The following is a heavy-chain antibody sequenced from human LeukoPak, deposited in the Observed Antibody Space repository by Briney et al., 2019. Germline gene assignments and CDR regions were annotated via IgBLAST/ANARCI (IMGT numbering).Heavy chain of an antibody. CDR1: GFIVSSTY. CDR2: IYSGGTT. J-gene: IGHJ4*02. Sequence: GALRLSCAASGFIVSSTYMNWVRQAPGKGLEWVSLIYSGGTTNYADSVKGRFTISRDNSKNTLYLQMNRLRAEDTAVYYCARGRDESGSYYFDYWGQGTLVTVSS. CDR3: ARGRDESGSYYFDY. D-gene: IGHD1-26*01. V-gene: IGHV3-66*01.